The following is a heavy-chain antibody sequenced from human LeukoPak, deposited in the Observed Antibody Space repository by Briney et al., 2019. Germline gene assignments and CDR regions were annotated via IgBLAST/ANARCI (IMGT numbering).Heavy chain of an antibody. Sequence: GASLKISCKGSGYSFTSYWIGWVRQMPGKRLDSTPIIYPGHSGTRSCPSFHSQLTISADKSISTAYLQWSSLKASDTAMYYCPIHHRIAAAGTGWFDPWGQGTLVTVSS. CDR3: PIHHRIAAAGTGWFDP. V-gene: IGHV5-51*01. J-gene: IGHJ5*02. CDR1: GYSFTSYW. D-gene: IGHD6-13*01. CDR2: IYPGHSGT.